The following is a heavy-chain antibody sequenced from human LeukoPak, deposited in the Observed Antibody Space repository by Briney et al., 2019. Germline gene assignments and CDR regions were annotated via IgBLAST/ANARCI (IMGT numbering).Heavy chain of an antibody. CDR1: GYTFTSYG. V-gene: IGHV1-18*01. CDR3: ASSVDSGSGSYEGGSWFDP. J-gene: IGHJ5*02. CDR2: ISAYNGNT. D-gene: IGHD3-10*01. Sequence: GASVKVSCKASGYTFTSYGISWVRQAPGQGLEWMGWISAYNGNTNYAQKFQGRVTMTRDTSISTAYMELSRLRSDDTAVYYCASSVDSGSGSYEGGSWFDPWGQGTLVTVSS.